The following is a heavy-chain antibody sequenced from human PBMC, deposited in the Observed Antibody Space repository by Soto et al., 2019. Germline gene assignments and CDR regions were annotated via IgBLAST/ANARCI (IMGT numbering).Heavy chain of an antibody. Sequence: ASVKVSCKASGYTFSSYAMHWVRQAPGQRLEWMGWINAGSGNTKYSQKFQGRVTITRDTSASTAYMELSSLRSEDTAVYYCARDGAEAGNINFDYWGRGTLVTVSS. CDR3: ARDGAEAGNINFDY. CDR2: INAGSGNT. CDR1: GYTFSSYA. V-gene: IGHV1-3*01. J-gene: IGHJ4*02. D-gene: IGHD6-19*01.